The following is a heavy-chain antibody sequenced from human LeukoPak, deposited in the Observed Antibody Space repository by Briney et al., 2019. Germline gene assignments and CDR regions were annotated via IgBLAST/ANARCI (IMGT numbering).Heavy chain of an antibody. CDR3: ASDASPKYCSSTSCYSRRDY. D-gene: IGHD2-2*01. Sequence: PSETLSLTCAVYGGSFSGYYWSWIRQPPGKGLEWIGEINHSGSTNYNPSLKSRVTISVDTSKNQFSLKLSSVTAADTAVCYCASDASPKYCSSTSCYSRRDYWGQGTLVTVSS. CDR2: INHSGST. CDR1: GGSFSGYY. J-gene: IGHJ4*02. V-gene: IGHV4-34*01.